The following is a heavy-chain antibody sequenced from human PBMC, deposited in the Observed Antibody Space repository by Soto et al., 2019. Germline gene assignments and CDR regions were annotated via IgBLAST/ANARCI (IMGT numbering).Heavy chain of an antibody. CDR3: ARGSDGWSDFAH. V-gene: IGHV4-31*03. J-gene: IGHJ4*02. CDR1: GGSISSGGYY. D-gene: IGHD6-19*01. Sequence: SETLSLTCTVSGGSISSGGYYWTWIRQHPGKGLEWIGYIYYSGNTHYNPSLRSRVSISVDTSKNQFSLKLNSVTAADTAIYYCARGSDGWSDFAHWGQGTQVTVSS. CDR2: IYYSGNT.